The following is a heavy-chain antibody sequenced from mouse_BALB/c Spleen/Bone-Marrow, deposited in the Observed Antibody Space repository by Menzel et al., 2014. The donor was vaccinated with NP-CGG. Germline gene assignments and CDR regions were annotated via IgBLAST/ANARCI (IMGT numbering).Heavy chain of an antibody. Sequence: QVQLQQSGAELAKPGASVKMSCKVSGYTFTSYWMHWVKQRPGQGLEWIGYINPSTGCTEYNQKFKDKATLTADKSSSTAYMQLSSLTSEDSAVYYCARQITTVDYAMDYWGQGTSVTVSS. D-gene: IGHD1-1*01. CDR1: GYTFTSYW. CDR2: INPSTGCT. J-gene: IGHJ4*01. V-gene: IGHV1-7*01. CDR3: ARQITTVDYAMDY.